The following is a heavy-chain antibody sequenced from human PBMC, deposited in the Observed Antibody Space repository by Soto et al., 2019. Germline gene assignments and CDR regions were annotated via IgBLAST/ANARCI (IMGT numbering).Heavy chain of an antibody. CDR2: INYRGIT. CDR3: ARAPLDDYGNYYVGMDV. CDR1: GGSFRGYS. V-gene: IGHV4-34*01. J-gene: IGHJ6*02. D-gene: IGHD4-17*01. Sequence: QVQLQQWGAGLLKPSETLSLTCGVSGGSFRGYSWNWIRQSPEKGLEWIGEINYRGITSYNPSLRRRVTISLDTSTNRFSLTLPSVTAADTAIYYCARAPLDDYGNYYVGMDVWGQGTTITVS.